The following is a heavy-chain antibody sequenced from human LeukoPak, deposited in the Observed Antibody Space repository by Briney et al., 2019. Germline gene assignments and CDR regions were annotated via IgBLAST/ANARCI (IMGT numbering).Heavy chain of an antibody. CDR2: ISSSSSTI. CDR3: ARAGGGSRWLQTVDY. D-gene: IGHD5-24*01. Sequence: GGSLRLSCATSGFTFSSYSMNWVRQAPGKGLEWVSYISSSSSTIYYADSVKGRFTISRDNAKNSLYLQMNSLRAEDTAVYYCARAGGGSRWLQTVDYWGQGTLVTVSS. V-gene: IGHV3-48*01. J-gene: IGHJ4*02. CDR1: GFTFSSYS.